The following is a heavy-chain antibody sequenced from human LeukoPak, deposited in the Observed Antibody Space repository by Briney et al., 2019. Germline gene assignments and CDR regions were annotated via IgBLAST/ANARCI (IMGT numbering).Heavy chain of an antibody. Sequence: SETLSLTCAVYGGSFSGYYWSWIRQPPGKGLEWIGEINHSGSTNYNPSLKSRVTISVDTSKNQFSLKLSSVTAADTAVYYCARLPLYSGSYYRYWGQGTLVIVSS. CDR2: INHSGST. J-gene: IGHJ4*02. CDR1: GGSFSGYY. CDR3: ARLPLYSGSYYRY. D-gene: IGHD1-26*01. V-gene: IGHV4-34*01.